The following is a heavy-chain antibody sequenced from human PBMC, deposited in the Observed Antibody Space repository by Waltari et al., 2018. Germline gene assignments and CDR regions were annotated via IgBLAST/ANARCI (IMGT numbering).Heavy chain of an antibody. Sequence: QVQLVQSGAEVKKPGASVTVSCKASGYTFTSYDINWVRQPTGQGLEWMGWMNPNSGNTGYAQKFQGRVTMTRNTSISTAYMELSSLRSEDTAVYYCARPRLNYYDSSGYTFDYWGQGTLVTVSS. CDR1: GYTFTSYD. D-gene: IGHD3-22*01. CDR2: MNPNSGNT. CDR3: ARPRLNYYDSSGYTFDY. V-gene: IGHV1-8*01. J-gene: IGHJ4*02.